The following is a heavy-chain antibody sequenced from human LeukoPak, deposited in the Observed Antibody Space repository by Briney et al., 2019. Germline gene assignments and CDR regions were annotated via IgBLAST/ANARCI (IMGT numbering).Heavy chain of an antibody. CDR2: IRRGADGGTT. Sequence: PGGPLRLSCEASGLNFQTVWMNWVRQAPGKGPEWVAQIRRGADGGTTDYAAPVRGRFTISRDDSKDTVYLQMNSLRSEDTAVYFCTTDGNYGSGTYSNHWGQGTQVTVSS. CDR1: GLNFQTVW. J-gene: IGHJ5*02. CDR3: TTDGNYGSGTYSNH. D-gene: IGHD3-10*01. V-gene: IGHV3-15*07.